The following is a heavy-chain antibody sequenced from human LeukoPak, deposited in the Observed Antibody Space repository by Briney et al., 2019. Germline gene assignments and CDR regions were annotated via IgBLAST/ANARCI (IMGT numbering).Heavy chain of an antibody. CDR1: GFTFSMYS. Sequence: GGSLRLSCAASGFTFSMYSMTWVRQAPGKGLEWVSSISSSSSYIYYRDSVKARFTISRHNAESSLYLQMNSLRAEDTAVYYCAREDFWSGYSIDHWGQGTLVTVSS. V-gene: IGHV3-21*01. CDR2: ISSSSSYI. CDR3: AREDFWSGYSIDH. J-gene: IGHJ4*02. D-gene: IGHD3-3*01.